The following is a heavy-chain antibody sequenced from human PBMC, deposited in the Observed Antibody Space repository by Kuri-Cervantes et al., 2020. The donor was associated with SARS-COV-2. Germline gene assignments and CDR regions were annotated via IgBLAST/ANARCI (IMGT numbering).Heavy chain of an antibody. V-gene: IGHV4-34*01. CDR2: INHSGST. CDR3: ARQYYYDSSGYYLPSFAEYFQH. J-gene: IGHJ1*01. CDR1: GGSFSGYY. D-gene: IGHD3-22*01. Sequence: SETLSLTCAVYGGSFSGYYWSWIRQPPGKGLEWVGEINHSGSTNYNPSLKSRVTVSVDTSKNQFSLKLSSVTAADTAVYYCARQYYYDSSGYYLPSFAEYFQHWGQGTLVTVSS.